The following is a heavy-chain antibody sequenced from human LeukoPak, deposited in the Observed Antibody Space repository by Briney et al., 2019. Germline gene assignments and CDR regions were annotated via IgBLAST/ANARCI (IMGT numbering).Heavy chain of an antibody. CDR3: ARGRITMVRGVIIKRFDP. V-gene: IGHV4-34*01. D-gene: IGHD3-10*01. Sequence: PSETLSLTCAVYGGSFSGYDWSWIRQPPGKGLEWIGEINHSGSTNYNPSLKSRVTISVDASKNQFSLKLRSVTAADTAVYYCARGRITMVRGVIIKRFDPWGQGTLVTVSS. J-gene: IGHJ5*02. CDR1: GGSFSGYD. CDR2: INHSGST.